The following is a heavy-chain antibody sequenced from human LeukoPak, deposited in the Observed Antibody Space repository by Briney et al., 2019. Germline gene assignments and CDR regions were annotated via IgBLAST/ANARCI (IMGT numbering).Heavy chain of an antibody. J-gene: IGHJ4*02. CDR3: ARVGIAVDY. D-gene: IGHD6-13*01. Sequence: SETLSLTCTVSGYSISSGYYWGWIRQPPGKGLEWIGSIYHSGSTYYNPSLKSRVTISVDTSRNQFSLKLSSATAADTAVYYCARVGIAVDYWGQGTLVTVSS. CDR1: GYSISSGYY. V-gene: IGHV4-38-2*02. CDR2: IYHSGST.